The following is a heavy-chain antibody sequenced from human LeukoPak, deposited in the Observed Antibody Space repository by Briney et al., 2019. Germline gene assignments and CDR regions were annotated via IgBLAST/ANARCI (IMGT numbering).Heavy chain of an antibody. CDR1: GLTFSSCV. V-gene: IGHV3-23*01. CDR3: ARRTAGAKDV. CDR2: ISSSGGST. Sequence: GGSLRLSCAASGLTFSSCVMSWVRQAPGKGLEWVSAISSSGGSTDNADSVKGRFTISRDNSKDMLYLQMNSLRAEDTAVYYCARRTAGAKDVWGKGTTVTV. D-gene: IGHD6-19*01. J-gene: IGHJ6*03.